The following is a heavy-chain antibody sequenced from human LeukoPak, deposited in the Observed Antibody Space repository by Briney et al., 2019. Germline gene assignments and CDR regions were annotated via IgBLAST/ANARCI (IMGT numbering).Heavy chain of an antibody. Sequence: EASVKVSCKASGYTFTRYAISWVRQAPGQGLEWMGWINPFNGNTNDAERFQGRVIMTTDTSTRTAYMELRSLRSDDTAVYYCARDYTSAEWLGFAFEVWGQGTMISVSS. CDR3: ARDYTSAEWLGFAFEV. J-gene: IGHJ3*01. V-gene: IGHV1-18*01. CDR1: GYTFTRYA. CDR2: INPFNGNT. D-gene: IGHD6-19*01.